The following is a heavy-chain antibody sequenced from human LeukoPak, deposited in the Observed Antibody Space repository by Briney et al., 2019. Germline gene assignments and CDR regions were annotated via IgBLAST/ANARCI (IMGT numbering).Heavy chain of an antibody. CDR2: IYYSGST. V-gene: IGHV4-59*01. CDR3: AMKRDGYNYWGFDY. D-gene: IGHD5-24*01. Sequence: PSETLSLTGTVSGGSISSYYWSWIRQPPGKGLEWIGYIYYSGSTNYNPSLKSRVTISVDTSKNQFSLKLSSVTAADTAVYYSAMKRDGYNYWGFDYWGQGTLVTVSS. J-gene: IGHJ4*02. CDR1: GGSISSYY.